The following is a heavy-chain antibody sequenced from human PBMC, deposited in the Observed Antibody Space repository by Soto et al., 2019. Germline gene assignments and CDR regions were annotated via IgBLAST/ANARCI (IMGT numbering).Heavy chain of an antibody. CDR3: ARTRTEYYYDSPRANWFDP. D-gene: IGHD3-22*01. J-gene: IGHJ5*02. Sequence: SGPTLVNPTETLTLTCTVSGFSLSNARMGVSWIRQPPGKALEWLAHIFSNDEKSYSTSLKSRLTTSKDTSKSQVVLTVTNMDPVDTATYYCARTRTEYYYDSPRANWFDPWGQGTLVTVSS. V-gene: IGHV2-26*01. CDR1: GFSLSNARMG. CDR2: IFSNDEK.